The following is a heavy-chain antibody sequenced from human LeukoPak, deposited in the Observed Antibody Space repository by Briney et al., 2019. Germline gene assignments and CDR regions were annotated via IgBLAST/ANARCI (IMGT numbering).Heavy chain of an antibody. CDR3: TKWSGFGDD. D-gene: IGHD3-10*01. CDR1: GFTFVSNS. V-gene: IGHV3-23*01. CDR2: ISASGDST. Sequence: PGGSLRLSCAASGFTFVSNSMTWVRPTAGRGLEWVSGISASGDSTFYAASVKGRFTISRDNSRNTLCLQMSSPRPEDTAVYYCTKWSGFGDDWGQGTLVTVSS. J-gene: IGHJ4*02.